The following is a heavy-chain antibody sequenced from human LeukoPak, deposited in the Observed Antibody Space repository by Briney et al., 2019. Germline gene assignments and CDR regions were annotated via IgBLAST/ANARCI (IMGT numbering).Heavy chain of an antibody. J-gene: IGHJ4*02. CDR1: GGSISSYY. D-gene: IGHD2-15*01. CDR2: IYYSGST. V-gene: IGHV4-59*08. CDR3: ARHRYQYCSRDY. Sequence: PSETLSLTCTVSGGSISSYYWSWIRQPPGKGLEWIGYIYYSGSTNYNPSLKSRVTISVDTSKNQFSLKLSSVIAADTAVYYCARHRYQYCSRDYWGQGTLVTVSS.